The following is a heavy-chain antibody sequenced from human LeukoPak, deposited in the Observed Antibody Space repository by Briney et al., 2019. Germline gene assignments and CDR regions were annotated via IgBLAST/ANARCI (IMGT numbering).Heavy chain of an antibody. CDR1: GFTISGFTFSNFA. D-gene: IGHD3-22*01. CDR2: ISYDGSNK. CDR3: AKDWGDYYDWGYYFDY. J-gene: IGHJ4*02. Sequence: PGGSLRLSCVASGFTISGFTFSNFAMSWVRQAPGKGLGWVAVISYDGSNKYYAHSVKGRFTISRDNSKHTLYLQMNSLRAEDTAVYYCAKDWGDYYDWGYYFDYWGQGTLVTVSS. V-gene: IGHV3-30*18.